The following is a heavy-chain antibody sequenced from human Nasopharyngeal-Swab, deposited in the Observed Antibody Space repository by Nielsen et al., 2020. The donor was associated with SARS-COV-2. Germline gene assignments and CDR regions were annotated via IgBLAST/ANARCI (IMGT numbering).Heavy chain of an antibody. CDR1: GSSLIKLA. V-gene: IGHV1-24*01. D-gene: IGHD1-1*01. CDR2: FSTEDSGT. Sequence: ASVKVSCKISGSSLIKLAMHWVRQSPGKGLEWMGGFSTEDSGTMYAQQFQGRVTMTEDTSTNTAYMELSRLRSEDTAVYYCATDPGASTGTIVYAFEFWGQGTMVTVSS. CDR3: ATDPGASTGTIVYAFEF. J-gene: IGHJ3*01.